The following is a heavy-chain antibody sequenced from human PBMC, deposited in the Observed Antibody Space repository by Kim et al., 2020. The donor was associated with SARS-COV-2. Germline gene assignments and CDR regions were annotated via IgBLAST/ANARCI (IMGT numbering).Heavy chain of an antibody. CDR1: GYTFPTYG. J-gene: IGHJ4*02. D-gene: IGHD1-7*01. V-gene: IGHV7-4-1*02. CDR3: ASGNTGRID. Sequence: ASVKVSRKASGYTFPTYGLNWVRQAPRQGLEWMGWMNINTGNPTYAQGFAGRFVFSLDTSVSTAYLQISSLQADDTAVYYCASGNTGRIDWGQGTLVTVSS. CDR2: MNINTGNP.